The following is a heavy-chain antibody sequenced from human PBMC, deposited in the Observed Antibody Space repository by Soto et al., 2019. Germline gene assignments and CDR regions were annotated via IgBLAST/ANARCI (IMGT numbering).Heavy chain of an antibody. Sequence: SETLSLTCAVYGGSFSGYYWSWIRQPPGKGLEWIGEINHSGSTNYNPSLKSRVTISVDTSKNQFSLQLNSVTPEDTAVYYCARTQPRADYYYYYGMDVWGQGTTVTVSS. CDR3: ARTQPRADYYYYYGMDV. V-gene: IGHV4-34*01. CDR2: INHSGST. D-gene: IGHD1-26*01. CDR1: GGSFSGYY. J-gene: IGHJ6*02.